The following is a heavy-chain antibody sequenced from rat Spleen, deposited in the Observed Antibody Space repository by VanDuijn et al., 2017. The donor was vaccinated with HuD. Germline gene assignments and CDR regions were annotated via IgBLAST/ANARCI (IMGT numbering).Heavy chain of an antibody. CDR1: GFSLTSNS. CDR2: IWSGGST. Sequence: QVQLKESGPGLVQPSQTLSLTCTVSGFSLTSNSVSWVRQPPGKGLEWMGAIWSGGSTDNNSALKSRLSISRDTSKSQVFLKMNSLQIEDTAIYFCTSPFRWFAYWGQGTLVTVSS. CDR3: TSPFRWFAY. V-gene: IGHV2-1*01. J-gene: IGHJ3*01.